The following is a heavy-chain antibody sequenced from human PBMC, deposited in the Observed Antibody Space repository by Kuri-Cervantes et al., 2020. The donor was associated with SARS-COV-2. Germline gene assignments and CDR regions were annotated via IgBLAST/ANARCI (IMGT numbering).Heavy chain of an antibody. CDR1: GGSFSDNH. Sequence: LRLSFAVYGGSFSDNHGTWVRQPPGNGLEWIGEINYSGTNNYNPSLKNRVTMSVDTSKNQFSLNLTSVTAADTAVYYCARLRRHNNAWFVTGYYMDVWGKGATVTVSS. CDR3: ARLRRHNNAWFVTGYYMDV. CDR2: INYSGTN. J-gene: IGHJ6*03. D-gene: IGHD3-10*01. V-gene: IGHV4-34*01.